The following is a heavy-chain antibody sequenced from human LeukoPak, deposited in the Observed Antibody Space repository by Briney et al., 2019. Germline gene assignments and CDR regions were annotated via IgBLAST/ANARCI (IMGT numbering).Heavy chain of an antibody. CDR3: AREHRGWELPTHDAFDI. Sequence: PGGSLGLSCAASGFTFSSYEMNWVRQAPGKGLEWVSYISSSGSTIYYADSVKGRVTISRDNAKNSLYLQMNSLRAEDTAVYYCAREHRGWELPTHDAFDIWGQGTMVTVSS. CDR2: ISSSGSTI. V-gene: IGHV3-48*03. J-gene: IGHJ3*02. D-gene: IGHD1-26*01. CDR1: GFTFSSYE.